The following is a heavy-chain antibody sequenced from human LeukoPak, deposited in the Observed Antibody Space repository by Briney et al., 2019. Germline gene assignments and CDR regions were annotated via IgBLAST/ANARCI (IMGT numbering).Heavy chain of an antibody. D-gene: IGHD3-22*01. CDR3: ASRRGYYYDSSGYAPFDY. CDR2: ISSSSSYI. J-gene: IGHJ4*02. CDR1: GFTFSSYS. V-gene: IGHV3-21*01. Sequence: GGSLRLSCAASGFTFSSYSMNWVRQAPGKGLEWVSSISSSSSYIYYADSVKGRFTISRDNAKNSLYLQMNSLRAEDTAVYYRASRRGYYYDSSGYAPFDYWGQGTLVTVSS.